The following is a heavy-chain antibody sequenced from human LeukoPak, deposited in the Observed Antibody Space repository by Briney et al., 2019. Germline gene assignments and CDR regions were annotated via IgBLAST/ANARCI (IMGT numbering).Heavy chain of an antibody. V-gene: IGHV4-39*01. D-gene: IGHD3-10*01. CDR3: ARLPGRFWFDP. Sequence: SETLSLTCTVSGGSISSSSYYWGWIRQPPGKGLEWIGSIYHSGSTYYNPSLKSRVTISVDTPKNQFSLKLSSVTAADTAVYYCARLPGRFWFDPWGQGTLVTVSS. CDR2: IYHSGST. CDR1: GGSISSSSYY. J-gene: IGHJ5*02.